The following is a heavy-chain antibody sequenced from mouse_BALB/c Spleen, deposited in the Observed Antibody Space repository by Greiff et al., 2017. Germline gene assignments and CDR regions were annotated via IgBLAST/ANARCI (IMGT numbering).Heavy chain of an antibody. Sequence: QVQLQESGPGLVAPSQSLSITCTVSGFSLTSYGVHWVRQPPGKGLEWLGVIWAGGSTNYNSALMSRLSISKDNSKSQVFLKMNSLQTDDTAMYYCAREGLYYYGSSGAMDYWGQGTSVTVSS. CDR3: AREGLYYYGSSGAMDY. J-gene: IGHJ4*01. CDR1: GFSLTSYG. V-gene: IGHV2-9*02. D-gene: IGHD1-1*01. CDR2: IWAGGST.